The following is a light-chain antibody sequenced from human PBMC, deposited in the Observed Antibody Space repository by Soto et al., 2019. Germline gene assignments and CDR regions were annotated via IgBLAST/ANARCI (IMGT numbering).Light chain of an antibody. J-gene: IGLJ2*01. CDR3: QSYDCSLSGSEVV. CDR1: SSNIGAGYD. V-gene: IGLV1-40*01. CDR2: GNS. Sequence: QSVLTQPPSVSGAPGQRVTISCTGSSSNIGAGYDVHWYQQLPGKAPKLLIYGNSNRPSGVPDRFSGSKSGTSASLAITGLQAEDEAEYDCQSYDCSLSGSEVVFGGGTKLTVL.